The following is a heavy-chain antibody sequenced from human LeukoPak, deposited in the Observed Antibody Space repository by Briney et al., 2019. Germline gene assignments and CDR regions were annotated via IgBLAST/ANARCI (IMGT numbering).Heavy chain of an antibody. Sequence: SETLSLTCAVYGRSFSGYYWSWIRQPPGKGLEWIGEINHSGSTNYNPSLKSRVTISVDTSKNQFSLKLSSATAADTAVYYCARGAPYPLYYDYVWGSYRSSNFDYWGQGTLVTVSS. D-gene: IGHD3-16*02. J-gene: IGHJ4*02. CDR3: ARGAPYPLYYDYVWGSYRSSNFDY. CDR1: GRSFSGYY. CDR2: INHSGST. V-gene: IGHV4-34*01.